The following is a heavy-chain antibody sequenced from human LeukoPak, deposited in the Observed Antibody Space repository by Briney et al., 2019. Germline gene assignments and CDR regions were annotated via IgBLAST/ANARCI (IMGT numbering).Heavy chain of an antibody. CDR1: GFTFSSCA. D-gene: IGHD2-21*02. CDR2: ISGTGGTT. Sequence: GGSLRLSCVGSGFTFSSCAMIWVRQTPGKGLEWVSVISGTGGTTYDADSVKGRFTISRDNSKNTVNLQMNSLRAEDTAVYYCAKDYEAYCGGDCYSFFDSWGQGTLVTVSS. V-gene: IGHV3-23*01. CDR3: AKDYEAYCGGDCYSFFDS. J-gene: IGHJ4*02.